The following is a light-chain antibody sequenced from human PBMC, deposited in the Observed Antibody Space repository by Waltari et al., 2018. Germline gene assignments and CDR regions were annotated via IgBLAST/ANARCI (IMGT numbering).Light chain of an antibody. CDR2: EVR. CDR1: SSDVGGSNH. Sequence: QSALTQPASVSGSPGQSITIPCTGTSSDVGGSNHFSCYQQHPGKAPKPMIYEVRNRPSGVPDRFSGSKSGTSASLAITGLQAEDEADYYCQSYDSSLSGPVFGGGTKLTVL. V-gene: IGLV2-14*01. CDR3: QSYDSSLSGPV. J-gene: IGLJ3*02.